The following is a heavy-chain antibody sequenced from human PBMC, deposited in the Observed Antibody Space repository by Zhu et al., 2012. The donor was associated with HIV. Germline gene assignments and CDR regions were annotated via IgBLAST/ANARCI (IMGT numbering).Heavy chain of an antibody. CDR3: ARGGTMLGPPTS. D-gene: IGHD3-16*01. Sequence: QVQLQESGPGLVKPSETLSLDCSVSGDSMSGFYWTWVRHPAGKGLEWMGRLHSSGTVDYSPSLRSRITMSLDTSKRQFSLRLTSVAAADTATYYCARGGTMLGPPTSWGPGVLVTVSS. CDR1: GDSMSGFY. J-gene: IGHJ5*01. CDR2: LHSSGTV. V-gene: IGHV4-4*07.